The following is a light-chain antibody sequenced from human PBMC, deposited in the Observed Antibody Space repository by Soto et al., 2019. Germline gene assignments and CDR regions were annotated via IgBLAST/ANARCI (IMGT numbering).Light chain of an antibody. CDR3: AACEGSLNGPV. V-gene: IGLV1-44*01. J-gene: IGLJ2*01. Sequence: QSVLTQPPSASGTPGQRVTISCSGSSSNIGSNTVDWYQQLPGTAPKLLIYSNNQRPSGVPDRFSGSKSGTSASLAISGLQAEDEADYYCAACEGSLNGPVFGGGTKLTVL. CDR2: SNN. CDR1: SSNIGSNT.